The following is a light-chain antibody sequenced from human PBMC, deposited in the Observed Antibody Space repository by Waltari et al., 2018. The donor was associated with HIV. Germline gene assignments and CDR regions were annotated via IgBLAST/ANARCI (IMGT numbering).Light chain of an antibody. Sequence: QSPLTQPASVSGSPGQPVTIPCTGSRSDVGSTMSVSLYQRHPGKGPRLIIYNVNSRPSGVSSRFSGSKSGNTASLTISGLQTDDEAEYICCSYAGTVTYLVFGGGTKLTVL. CDR2: NVN. CDR1: RSDVGSTMS. J-gene: IGLJ2*01. CDR3: CSYAGTVTYLV. V-gene: IGLV2-23*02.